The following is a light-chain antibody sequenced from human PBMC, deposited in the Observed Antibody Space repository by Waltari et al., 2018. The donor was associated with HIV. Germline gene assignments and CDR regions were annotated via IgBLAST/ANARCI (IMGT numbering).Light chain of an antibody. J-gene: IGLJ3*02. CDR3: QTWGTGIHVV. CDR1: SGHSSYA. V-gene: IGLV4-69*01. Sequence: SVKLTCTLSSGHSSYAIAWHQQQPEKAPRYLMRLNSDGSHTKGDGIPDRFSGSSSGAERYLIISSLQSEDEADYYCQTWGTGIHVVFGGGTKLTVL. CDR2: LNSDGSH.